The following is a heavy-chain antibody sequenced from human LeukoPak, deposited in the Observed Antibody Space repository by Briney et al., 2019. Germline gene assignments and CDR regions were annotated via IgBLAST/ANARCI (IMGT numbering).Heavy chain of an antibody. V-gene: IGHV1-2*02. J-gene: IGHJ3*02. Sequence: GASVKVSCKASGYTFTGYYMHWVRQAPGQGLEWMGWINPNSGGTNYAQKFQGRVTMTRDTSISTAYMELSRLRSDDTAVYYCARVLKRDNNGDGAFDIWGQGTMVTVSS. CDR3: ARVLKRDNNGDGAFDI. CDR1: GYTFTGYY. CDR2: INPNSGGT. D-gene: IGHD5-24*01.